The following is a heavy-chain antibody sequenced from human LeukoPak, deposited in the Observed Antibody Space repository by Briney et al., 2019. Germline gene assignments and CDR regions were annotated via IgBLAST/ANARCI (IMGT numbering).Heavy chain of an antibody. Sequence: GGSLRLSCAASGFTFSSYSMNWVRQAPGKGLEWVSYISSSSSTIYYADSVKGRFTISRDNAKNSLYLQMNSLRAEDTAVYYCARDTQATLDAFDIWGQGTMVTVSS. J-gene: IGHJ3*02. CDR3: ARDTQATLDAFDI. CDR1: GFTFSSYS. CDR2: ISSSSSTI. V-gene: IGHV3-48*04. D-gene: IGHD1-26*01.